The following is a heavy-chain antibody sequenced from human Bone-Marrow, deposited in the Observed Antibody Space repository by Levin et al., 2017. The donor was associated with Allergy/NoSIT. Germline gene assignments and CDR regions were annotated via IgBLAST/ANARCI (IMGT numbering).Heavy chain of an antibody. CDR1: GGSFSGYY. D-gene: IGHD6-19*01. J-gene: IGHJ5*02. CDR2: INHTGGT. CDR3: GRGGSGWFQGRWLDP. V-gene: IGHV4-34*01. Sequence: PSETLSLTCAVYGGSFSGYYWSWIRQPPGKGLEWIGEINHTGGTNYHPSLKSRVTISVDTSKNQFSLRLTSVTAADTAVYYCGRGGSGWFQGRWLDPWGQGTLVTVSS.